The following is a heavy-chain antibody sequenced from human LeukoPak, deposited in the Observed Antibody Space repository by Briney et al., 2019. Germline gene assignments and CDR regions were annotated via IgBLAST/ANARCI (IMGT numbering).Heavy chain of an antibody. Sequence: PSETLSLTCSVSGYSISSGYYWGWIRQPPGKGLEWIGTIRHSGTTYYNPSLKSRVTISIDSSKNQFSLKLTSVTAADTAVYYCARLVGSPLLWFGELLSGPPYYFDYWGQGTLVTVSS. V-gene: IGHV4-38-2*01. CDR2: IRHSGTT. CDR1: GYSISSGYY. CDR3: ARLVGSPLLWFGELLSGPPYYFDY. J-gene: IGHJ4*02. D-gene: IGHD3-10*01.